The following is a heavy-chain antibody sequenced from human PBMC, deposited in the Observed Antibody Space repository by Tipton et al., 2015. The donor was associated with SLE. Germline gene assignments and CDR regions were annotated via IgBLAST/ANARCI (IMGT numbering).Heavy chain of an antibody. Sequence: TLSLTCTVSGGSMSRSSHYWDWIRQPPGKGLEWIGSIYYSGSTYYNPSLKSRITISVDMSKNQFSLKLSSVTAADTAVYYCAREGARGYNWFDPWGQGTLVTVSS. D-gene: IGHD1-26*01. J-gene: IGHJ5*02. CDR2: IYYSGST. V-gene: IGHV4-39*07. CDR3: AREGARGYNWFDP. CDR1: GGSMSRSSHY.